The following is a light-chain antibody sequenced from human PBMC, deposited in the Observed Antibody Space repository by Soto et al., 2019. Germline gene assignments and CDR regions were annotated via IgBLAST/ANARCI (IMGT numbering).Light chain of an antibody. CDR3: CSYTSSSTEV. CDR2: DVT. CDR1: SSDVGRYYY. V-gene: IGLV2-14*03. Sequence: QSALTQPASVSGSPGQSITISCTGTSSDVGRYYYVSWYQQYPGKSPKLMIYDVTNRTSGVSYRFSGSKSGNTASLTISGLQADDEADYYCCSYTSSSTEVFGTGTKVTVL. J-gene: IGLJ1*01.